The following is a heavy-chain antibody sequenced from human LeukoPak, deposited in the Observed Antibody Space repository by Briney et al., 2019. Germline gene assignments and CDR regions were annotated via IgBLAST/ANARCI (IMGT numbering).Heavy chain of an antibody. Sequence: ASVKVSCKASGYTFPGYYMHWVRQAPGQGLEWMGWINPNSGGTNYVQKFQGRVTMTRDTSISTAYMELSRLRSDDTAVYYCARVAGYGMDVWGQGTTVTVSS. V-gene: IGHV1-2*02. CDR3: ARVAGYGMDV. CDR1: GYTFPGYY. J-gene: IGHJ6*02. CDR2: INPNSGGT.